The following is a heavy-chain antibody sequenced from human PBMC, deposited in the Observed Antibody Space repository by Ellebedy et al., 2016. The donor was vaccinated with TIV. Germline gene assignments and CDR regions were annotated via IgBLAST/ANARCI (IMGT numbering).Heavy chain of an antibody. V-gene: IGHV3-74*01. D-gene: IGHD4-23*01. CDR2: IKTVGSST. Sequence: PGGSLRLSCPASAFTSSTYSMHWVRQVPGKGLVWVSFIKTVGSSTSYADSVKGRFTISRDNAKNTLYLQMNRRRAEDTAVYYGVNYIGNLGYWGQGTLVTVSS. CDR1: AFTSSTYS. CDR3: VNYIGNLGY. J-gene: IGHJ4*02.